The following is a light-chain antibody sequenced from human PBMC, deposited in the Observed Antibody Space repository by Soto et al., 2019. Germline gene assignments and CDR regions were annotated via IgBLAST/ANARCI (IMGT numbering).Light chain of an antibody. J-gene: IGKJ1*01. V-gene: IGKV3-20*01. CDR2: GAS. CDR3: QQYGSSPLWT. Sequence: IVLTQSPATLSLSPGERAILSCRASQSVGSLLSWYQHNPGQAPRLLIYGASSRATGIPDRFSGSGSGTDFTLTISRLEPEDFAVYYCQQYGSSPLWTFGQGTKLAIK. CDR1: QSVGSL.